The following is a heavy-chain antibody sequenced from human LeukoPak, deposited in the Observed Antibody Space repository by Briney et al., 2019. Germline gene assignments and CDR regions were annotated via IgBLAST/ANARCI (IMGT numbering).Heavy chain of an antibody. Sequence: GGSLRLSCAASGFTFSSYWMSWVRQAPGKGLEWVADIKQDGSEKYYVDSVKGRFTISRDNAKNSLYLQMNSLRAEDTAVYYCARDPRAGHFDYWGQGTLVTVSS. CDR1: GFTFSSYW. CDR3: ARDPRAGHFDY. D-gene: IGHD6-19*01. V-gene: IGHV3-7*01. J-gene: IGHJ4*02. CDR2: IKQDGSEK.